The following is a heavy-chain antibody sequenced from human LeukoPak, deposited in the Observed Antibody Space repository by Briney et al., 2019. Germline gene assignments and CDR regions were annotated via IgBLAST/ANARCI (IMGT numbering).Heavy chain of an antibody. V-gene: IGHV1-18*01. D-gene: IGHD3-9*01. CDR3: ARANSGYFDWLPPFYYYGMDV. CDR1: GYTFTSYG. J-gene: IGHJ6*02. CDR2: ISAYNGNT. Sequence: ASVKVSCKASGYTFTSYGISWVRQAPGQGLEWMGWISAYNGNTNYAQKLQGRVTMTTDTSTSTAYMELRSLRSEDTAVYYCARANSGYFDWLPPFYYYGMDVWGQGTTVTVSS.